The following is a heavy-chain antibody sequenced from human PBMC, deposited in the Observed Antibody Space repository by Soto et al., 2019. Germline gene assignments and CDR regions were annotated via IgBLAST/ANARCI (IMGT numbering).Heavy chain of an antibody. Sequence: GESLKISCKGSGYSFTSYWIGWVRQMPGKGLEWMGIIYPGDSDTRYSPSFQGQVTISADKSISTAYLQWSSLKASDTAMYYCANRPVLLWLGESLGPFDYWGQGTLVTVS. CDR1: GYSFTSYW. CDR2: IYPGDSDT. V-gene: IGHV5-51*01. J-gene: IGHJ4*02. CDR3: ANRPVLLWLGESLGPFDY. D-gene: IGHD3-10*01.